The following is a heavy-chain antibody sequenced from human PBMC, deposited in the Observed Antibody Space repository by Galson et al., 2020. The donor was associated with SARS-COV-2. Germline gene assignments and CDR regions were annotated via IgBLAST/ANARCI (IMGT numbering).Heavy chain of an antibody. J-gene: IGHJ3*02. CDR2: ISYDGSNK. D-gene: IGHD1-26*01. Sequence: HVGSREIPCGACGFTFRSYAMHWVRQAPGKGLEWVAVISYDGSNKYYADSVKGRFTISRDNSKNTLYLQMNSLRAEDTAVYYCARARSGSYLDAFDIWGQGTMVTVSS. CDR3: ARARSGSYLDAFDI. CDR1: GFTFRSYA. V-gene: IGHV3-30*04.